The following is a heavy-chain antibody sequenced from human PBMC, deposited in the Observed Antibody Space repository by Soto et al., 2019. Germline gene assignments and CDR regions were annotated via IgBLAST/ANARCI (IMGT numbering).Heavy chain of an antibody. V-gene: IGHV1-69*13. Sequence: SVKVSCKASGGTFSSYAISWVRQAPGQGLEWMGGIIPIFGTANYAQKFQGRVTITADESTSTAYMELSSLRSEDTAVYYCASAYYYYDSSVAHFDYWGQGTLVTVSS. CDR2: IIPIFGTA. D-gene: IGHD3-22*01. J-gene: IGHJ4*02. CDR1: GGTFSSYA. CDR3: ASAYYYYDSSVAHFDY.